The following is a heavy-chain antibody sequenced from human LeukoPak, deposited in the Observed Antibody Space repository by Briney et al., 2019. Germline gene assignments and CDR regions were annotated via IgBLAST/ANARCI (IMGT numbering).Heavy chain of an antibody. V-gene: IGHV3-23*01. J-gene: IGHJ4*02. CDR3: AKASWVSSTDAVR. D-gene: IGHD3-16*01. CDR1: GVTFSRNA. Sequence: GGSLRLSCAASGVTFSRNAMSWVRQAPGKGLEWVSSISGNGGSTYYADSVKGRFTLSSDSSRNTVYFQLNNLRVEDTAIYYCAKASWVSSTDAVRWGQGTLVTVSS. CDR2: ISGNGGST.